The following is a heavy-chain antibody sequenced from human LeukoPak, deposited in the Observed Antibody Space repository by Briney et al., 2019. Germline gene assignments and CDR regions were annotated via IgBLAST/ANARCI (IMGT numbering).Heavy chain of an antibody. V-gene: IGHV1-46*01. D-gene: IGHD4-11*01. CDR2: INPSGGST. CDR3: VRIYYSNAFDI. Sequence: ASVKVSCKASGYTFTNHYMHWVRQAPGQGLEWMGIINPSGGSTNYAQKFQGRVTMTRDTSTSTVYMELSSLRSEDTAVYYCVRIYYSNAFDIWGQGTMVTVSS. CDR1: GYTFTNHY. J-gene: IGHJ3*02.